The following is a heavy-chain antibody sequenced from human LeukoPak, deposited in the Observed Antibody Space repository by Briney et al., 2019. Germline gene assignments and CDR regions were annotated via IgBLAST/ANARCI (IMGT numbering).Heavy chain of an antibody. V-gene: IGHV4-4*02. CDR3: ARRGIDSSGYYYVDY. CDR2: IYHSGST. D-gene: IGHD3-22*01. J-gene: IGHJ4*02. Sequence: SGTLSLTCAVSGGSISSSNWWSWVRQPPGKGLEWIGEIYHSGSTNYNPSLKSRVTISVDKSKNQFSPKLSSVTAADTAVYYCARRGIDSSGYYYVDYWGQGALVTVSS. CDR1: GGSISSSNW.